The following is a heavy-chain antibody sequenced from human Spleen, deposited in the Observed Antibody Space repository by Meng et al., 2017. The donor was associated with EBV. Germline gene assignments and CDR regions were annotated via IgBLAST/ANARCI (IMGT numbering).Heavy chain of an antibody. J-gene: IGHJ4*02. CDR1: ASTFLCSS. V-gene: IGHV1-46*01. CDR3: AREIAVSGTRFDH. CDR2: LPPRGGST. Sequence: SGAHFMPPHSFMSVSSPASASTFLCSSLLCLRPAPSPVLSCLRILPPRGGSTHYAQKFKGRFNMTRDTSTSTVYMELSSLRSEDTAVYYCAREIAVSGTRFDHWGKGTLVTVSS. D-gene: IGHD6-19*01.